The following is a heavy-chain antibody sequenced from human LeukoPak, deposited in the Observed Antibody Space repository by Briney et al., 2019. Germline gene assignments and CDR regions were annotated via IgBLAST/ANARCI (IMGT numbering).Heavy chain of an antibody. V-gene: IGHV3-48*01. CDR3: AKAPVTTCSGAYCYPFDY. CDR1: GFTFSSYS. J-gene: IGHJ4*02. Sequence: GGSLRLSCAASGFTFSSYSMNWVRQAPGKGLEWVSYISSSSSTIDYADSVKGRFTISRDSSKNTLYLQMNRLRAEDAAVYYCAKAPVTTCSGAYCYPFDYWGQGTLVTVSS. CDR2: ISSSSSTI. D-gene: IGHD2-21*01.